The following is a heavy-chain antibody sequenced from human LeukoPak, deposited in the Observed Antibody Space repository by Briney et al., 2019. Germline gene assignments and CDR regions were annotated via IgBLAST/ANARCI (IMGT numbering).Heavy chain of an antibody. D-gene: IGHD2-2*01. CDR1: GYTFTSYG. CDR2: ISAYNGNT. CDR3: ARDVSTPGLYYYYYGMDV. J-gene: IGHJ6*02. Sequence: ASVKVSCEASGYTFTSYGISWVRQAPGQGLEWMGWISAYNGNTNYAQKLQGRVTMTTDTSTSTAYMELRSLRSDDTAVYYCARDVSTPGLYYYYYGMDVWGQGTTVTVSS. V-gene: IGHV1-18*01.